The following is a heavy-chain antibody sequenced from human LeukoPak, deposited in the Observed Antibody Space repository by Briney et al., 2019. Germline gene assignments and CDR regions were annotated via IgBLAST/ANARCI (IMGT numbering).Heavy chain of an antibody. J-gene: IGHJ4*02. CDR3: AAWRVFDY. Sequence: GGSLRLSCAASGFTFRSFWTHWVRQAPGKGLVWVSHINNDGSSTTYADSVKGRFTISKDDAKNTVYLQMNSLRVGDTAVYYCAAWRVFDYWGEGTRVTVSS. V-gene: IGHV3-74*01. D-gene: IGHD6-19*01. CDR2: INNDGSST. CDR1: GFTFRSFW.